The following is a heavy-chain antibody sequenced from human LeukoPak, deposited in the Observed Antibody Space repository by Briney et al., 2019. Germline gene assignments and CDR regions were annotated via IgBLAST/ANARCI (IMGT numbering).Heavy chain of an antibody. D-gene: IGHD1-26*01. CDR2: INHSGST. J-gene: IGHJ4*02. CDR1: GGSFSGYY. V-gene: IGHV4-34*01. CDR3: ARGDVGATTGFDY. Sequence: SETLSLTCAVYGGSFSGYYWSWIRQPPGKGLEWIGEINHSGSTNYNPSLKSRVTISVDTSKNQFSLKLSSVTAADTAVYYCARGDVGATTGFDYWGQGTLVTVSS.